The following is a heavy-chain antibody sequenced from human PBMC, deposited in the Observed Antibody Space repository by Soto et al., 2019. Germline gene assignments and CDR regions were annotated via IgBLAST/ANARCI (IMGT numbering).Heavy chain of an antibody. V-gene: IGHV3-23*01. CDR3: AKDVTYYYGSGKGVYYFDY. CDR2: ISGSGGST. Sequence: GSLRLSCAASGFTFSSYAMSWVRQAPGKGLEWVSAISGSGGSTYYADSVKGRFTISRDNSKNTLYLQMNSLRAEDTAVYYCAKDVTYYYGSGKGVYYFDYWGQGTLVTVSS. J-gene: IGHJ4*02. CDR1: GFTFSSYA. D-gene: IGHD3-10*01.